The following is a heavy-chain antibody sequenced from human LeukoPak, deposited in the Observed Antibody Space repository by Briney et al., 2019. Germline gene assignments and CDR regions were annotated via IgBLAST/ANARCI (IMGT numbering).Heavy chain of an antibody. CDR1: DDSITMYY. CDR3: ARGRVSSSTWYSTYYYYFYMDV. D-gene: IGHD4-11*01. V-gene: IGHV4-59*01. CDR2: VDHTGST. J-gene: IGHJ6*03. Sequence: SETLSLTCSVSDDSITMYYWTWIRQPPGKGLEWLGYVDHTGSTNFNPSLNGRVSISRDTSKNLFSLRLRSVTAADTAVYFCARGRVSSSTWYSTYYYYFYMDVWGKGTTVTVSS.